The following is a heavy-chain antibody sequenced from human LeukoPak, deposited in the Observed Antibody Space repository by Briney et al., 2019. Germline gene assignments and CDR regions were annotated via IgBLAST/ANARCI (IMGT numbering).Heavy chain of an antibody. V-gene: IGHV4-4*09. Sequence: PSETLSLTCTVSGASISTYYWTWIRQPPGKGLEWLGYIYSSGSTNYNPSLKSRVTISVDTSKNQFPLKLSSVTAADTAFYYCARMLKNTIFGAPLRGQVDYYYMDVWGKGTTITLSS. CDR3: ARMLKNTIFGAPLRGQVDYYYMDV. CDR2: IYSSGST. D-gene: IGHD3-3*01. CDR1: GASISTYY. J-gene: IGHJ6*03.